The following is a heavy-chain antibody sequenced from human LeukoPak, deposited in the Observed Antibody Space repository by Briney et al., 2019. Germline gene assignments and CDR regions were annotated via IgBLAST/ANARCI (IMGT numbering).Heavy chain of an antibody. Sequence: QLGGSLRLSCAGSGFSVSNYYMSWVRQAPGKGLEWVSLIRDSGETFYADSVKGRFTISRDNSKNTMYLQMNRLRVEDTAVYFCARDRAVTQDWVEFDPWGQGTLVTVSS. CDR2: IRDSGET. CDR3: ARDRAVTQDWVEFDP. CDR1: GFSVSNYY. J-gene: IGHJ5*02. D-gene: IGHD4-17*01. V-gene: IGHV3-66*03.